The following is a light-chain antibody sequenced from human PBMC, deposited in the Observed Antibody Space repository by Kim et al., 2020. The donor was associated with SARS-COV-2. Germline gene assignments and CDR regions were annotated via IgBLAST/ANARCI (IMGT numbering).Light chain of an antibody. Sequence: EVVMTQSPATLSVSPGERVTLSCRASQNIDTNLAWYHQKPGQAPRLLIYGASTRATDIPARFSGSGSGTEFTLIISSLQSEDFAVYYCQQYSHWPPYTFGQGTKLEIK. CDR1: QNIDTN. CDR2: GAS. J-gene: IGKJ2*01. V-gene: IGKV3-15*01. CDR3: QQYSHWPPYT.